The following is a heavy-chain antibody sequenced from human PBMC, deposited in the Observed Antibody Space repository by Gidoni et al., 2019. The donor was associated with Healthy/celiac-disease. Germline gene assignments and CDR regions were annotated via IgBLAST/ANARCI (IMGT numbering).Heavy chain of an antibody. CDR2: IKQDGSEK. CDR3: ERPYTSRAARQTGGATRLPDY. Sequence: SLRLSCAASGFTFSSYCMSCVRHAPGKGLEWVANIKQDGSEKYYVDSVKGRFTISRDNAKNSLDLQMNSLRAEDTAVYYCERPYTSRAARQTGGATRLPDYWGQGTLVNVSS. J-gene: IGHJ4*02. D-gene: IGHD6-6*01. CDR1: GFTFSSYC. V-gene: IGHV3-7*01.